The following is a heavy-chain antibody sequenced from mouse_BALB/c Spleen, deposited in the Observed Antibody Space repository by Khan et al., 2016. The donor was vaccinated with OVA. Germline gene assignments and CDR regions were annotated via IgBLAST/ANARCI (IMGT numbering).Heavy chain of an antibody. CDR3: ARDYWFVY. Sequence: EVHLVESGGGLVKPGGSLKVSCAASGFTFSNYAMSWVRQTPEKRLEWVASISTGDTTYYPDSVKGRFTISRDNARNILYLQMSSVRSDDTAMYYCARDYWFVYWGQGTLVTVSA. J-gene: IGHJ3*01. CDR2: ISTGDTT. V-gene: IGHV5-6-5*01. CDR1: GFTFSNYA.